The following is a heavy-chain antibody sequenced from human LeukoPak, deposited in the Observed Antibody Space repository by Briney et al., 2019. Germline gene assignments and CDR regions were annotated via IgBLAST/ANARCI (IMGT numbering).Heavy chain of an antibody. Sequence: ASVKVSCKASGGTFTNYAVIWVRQAPGQGLEWMGGVIPIFGTPNYSQKFQGRVTITTDESTNTAYMGLTGLRSEDTAVYYCARGGSTYTTQGAFDIWGQGTMVTVSS. J-gene: IGHJ3*02. CDR2: VIPIFGTP. CDR3: ARGGSTYTTQGAFDI. D-gene: IGHD1-1*01. V-gene: IGHV1-69*05. CDR1: GGTFTNYA.